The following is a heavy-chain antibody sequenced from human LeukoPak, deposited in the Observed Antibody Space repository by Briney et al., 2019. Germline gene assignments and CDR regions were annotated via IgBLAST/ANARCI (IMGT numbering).Heavy chain of an antibody. CDR2: IKSKIDGGTT. J-gene: IGHJ4*02. CDR1: GFTFNSAW. Sequence: GGSLRLSCAASGFTFNSAWMSWVRQAPGRGLEWVGRIKSKIDGGTTDYAAPVKGRFSISRDDSKNTVYLRMNSLKTEDTAVHYCATWGDFWSGNYGGYWGQGTLVTVSS. D-gene: IGHD3-3*01. V-gene: IGHV3-15*01. CDR3: ATWGDFWSGNYGGY.